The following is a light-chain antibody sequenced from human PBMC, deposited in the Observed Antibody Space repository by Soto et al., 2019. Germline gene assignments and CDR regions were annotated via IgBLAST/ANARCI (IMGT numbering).Light chain of an antibody. Sequence: EVMLKQSLAALSFSTGERATLSCMASQSVSSYLAWYQQKPGQAPRLLIYDASNRATGIPARFSGSGSGTDFTLTITSLQSEDNALYYCQQYYNWQPRFGQGTKVDI. CDR3: QQYYNWQPR. CDR1: QSVSSY. V-gene: IGKV3-11*01. J-gene: IGKJ1*01. CDR2: DAS.